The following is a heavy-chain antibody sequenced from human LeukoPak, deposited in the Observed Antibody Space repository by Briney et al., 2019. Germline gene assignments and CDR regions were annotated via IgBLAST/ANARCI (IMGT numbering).Heavy chain of an antibody. CDR1: GYTFTSYY. V-gene: IGHV1-46*01. CDR2: INPSGGST. J-gene: IGHJ3*01. Sequence: GASVKVSCKASGYTFTSYYMHWVRQAPGQGLEWMGIINPSGGSTSYAQKFQGRVTMTTDTSTSTAYMELRSLTSDDTAVYYCARAGDAFDFWGQGTVVTVSS. CDR3: ARAGDAFDF.